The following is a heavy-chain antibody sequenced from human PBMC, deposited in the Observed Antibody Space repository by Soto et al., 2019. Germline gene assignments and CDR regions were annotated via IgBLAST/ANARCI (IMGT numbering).Heavy chain of an antibody. CDR2: IKSKTDGGTT. V-gene: IGHV3-15*01. D-gene: IGHD2-15*01. Sequence: GGSLRLSCAASGFTFSNAWMSWVRQAPGKGLEWVGRIKSKTDGGTTDYAAPGKGRFTISRDDSKNTLYLQMNSLKTEDTAVYYCTTRVAGDYNAFDIWGQGTMVTVSS. J-gene: IGHJ3*02. CDR3: TTRVAGDYNAFDI. CDR1: GFTFSNAW.